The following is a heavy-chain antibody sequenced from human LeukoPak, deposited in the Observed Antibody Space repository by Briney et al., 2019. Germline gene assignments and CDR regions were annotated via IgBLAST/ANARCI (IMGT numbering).Heavy chain of an antibody. CDR1: GCMFSYYA. V-gene: IGHV3-23*01. J-gene: IGHJ1*01. Sequence: PGGAVRLSCVGCGCMFSYYAISGLGQPAGKGLEGVSSISSSSGTTTYADAVMGRFSITSDLFKKTVHLEMKAMRAEDTAVYYYSEDPRPYYDVLVGYWGQGTLVTVTP. CDR3: SEDPRPYYDVLVGY. D-gene: IGHD3-3*01. CDR2: ISSSSGTT.